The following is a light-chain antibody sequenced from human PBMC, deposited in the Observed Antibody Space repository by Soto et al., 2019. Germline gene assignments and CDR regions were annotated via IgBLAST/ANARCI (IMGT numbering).Light chain of an antibody. V-gene: IGLV2-14*01. CDR2: DVD. CDR3: SSYTNSGTLV. Sequence: QSALTQPASVSGSPGQSITISCTGTSGDVGGYRYVSWYQQHPGKVPKLLTYDVDNRPSGVSNRFSGSKSGSTASLTISGLQAEDEADYYCSSYTNSGTLVFGGGTKVTVL. CDR1: SGDVGGYRY. J-gene: IGLJ3*02.